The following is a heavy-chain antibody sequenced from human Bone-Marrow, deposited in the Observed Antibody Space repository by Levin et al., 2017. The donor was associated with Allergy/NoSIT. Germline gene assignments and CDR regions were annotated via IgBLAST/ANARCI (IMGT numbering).Heavy chain of an antibody. CDR3: AKANSPIAAAGMGAFDI. D-gene: IGHD6-13*01. V-gene: IGHV3-23*01. Sequence: GGSLRLSCAASGFTFSSYAMSWVRQAPGKGLEWVSAISGSGGSTYYADSVKGRFTISRDNSKNTLYLQMNSLRAEDTAVYYCAKANSPIAAAGMGAFDIWGQGTMVTVSS. CDR2: ISGSGGST. CDR1: GFTFSSYA. J-gene: IGHJ3*02.